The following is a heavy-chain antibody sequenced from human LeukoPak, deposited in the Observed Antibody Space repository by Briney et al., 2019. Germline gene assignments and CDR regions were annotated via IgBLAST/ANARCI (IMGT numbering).Heavy chain of an antibody. J-gene: IGHJ4*02. D-gene: IGHD1-26*01. Sequence: GGSLRLSCAASGFPSSSYWMNWVRQAPGKRPEWVGNIDQGGSETNYVDSVKGRFSFSRDNAKTSLYLQMNSLRAEDTAVYYCVTDRRVGGWDVRFDYWGQGALVTVSS. V-gene: IGHV3-7*01. CDR3: VTDRRVGGWDVRFDY. CDR2: IDQGGSET. CDR1: GFPSSSYW.